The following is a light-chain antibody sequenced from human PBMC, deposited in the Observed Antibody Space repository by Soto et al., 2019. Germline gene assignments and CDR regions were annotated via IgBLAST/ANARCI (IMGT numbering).Light chain of an antibody. V-gene: IGKV1-5*03. J-gene: IGKJ1*01. CDR2: TAS. CDR3: QQYHNFWT. Sequence: DIQMTQSPSTLSAFVGDRVTITCRASQSISNWLAWYQQKPGKAPKLLIYTASSLEGGVPSRFSGNGSGTEFTLTISGLQSDDFATYYCQQYHNFWTFGRGTKVEVK. CDR1: QSISNW.